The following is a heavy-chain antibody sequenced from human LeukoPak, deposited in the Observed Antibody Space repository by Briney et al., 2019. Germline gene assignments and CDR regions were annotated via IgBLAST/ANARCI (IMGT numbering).Heavy chain of an antibody. V-gene: IGHV1-18*01. J-gene: IGHJ5*02. Sequence: ASVKVSCKASGYTFTSYGISWVRQAPGQGLEWMGWISAYNGNTNYAQKLQGRVTMTTDTPTSTAYMELRSLRSDDTAVYYCARPKFPLTYYDLWSGDNWFDPWGQGTPVTVSS. D-gene: IGHD3-3*01. CDR3: ARPKFPLTYYDLWSGDNWFDP. CDR2: ISAYNGNT. CDR1: GYTFTSYG.